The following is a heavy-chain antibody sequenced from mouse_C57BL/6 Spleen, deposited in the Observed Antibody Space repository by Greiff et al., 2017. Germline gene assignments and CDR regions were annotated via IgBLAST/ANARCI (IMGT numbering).Heavy chain of an antibody. CDR3: RYDYDGADWYFDV. Sequence: QVQLQQSGPELVKPGASVKISCKASGYAFSSSWMNWVKQRTGKGLEWIGRIYPGDGDTNYNGKFKGKATLTADKSSSTAYMQLSSLTSADSAVYCCRYDYDGADWYFDVWGTGTTVTVSS. D-gene: IGHD2-4*01. CDR1: GYAFSSSW. V-gene: IGHV1-82*01. CDR2: IYPGDGDT. J-gene: IGHJ1*03.